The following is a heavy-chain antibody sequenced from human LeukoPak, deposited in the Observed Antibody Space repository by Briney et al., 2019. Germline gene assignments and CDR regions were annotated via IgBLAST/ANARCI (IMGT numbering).Heavy chain of an antibody. Sequence: PSETLSLTCAVYGGSFSGYYWSWIRQPPGKGLEWIGEINHSGSTNYNPSLKSRVAISVDTSKNQFSLELSSVTAADTAVYYCARFGDFWSGYYFWGQGTLVTVSS. CDR1: GGSFSGYY. D-gene: IGHD3-3*01. J-gene: IGHJ4*02. V-gene: IGHV4-34*01. CDR3: ARFGDFWSGYYF. CDR2: INHSGST.